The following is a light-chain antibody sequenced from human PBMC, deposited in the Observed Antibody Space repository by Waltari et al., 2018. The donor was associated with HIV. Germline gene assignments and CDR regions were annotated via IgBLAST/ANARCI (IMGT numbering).Light chain of an antibody. V-gene: IGLV1-47*01. CDR1: SSNIGSNY. CDR2: RNN. J-gene: IGLJ2*01. CDR3: AAWDDSLSGVV. Sequence: QSVLTQPPSASGTPGQRVTISCSGSSSNIGSNYVYWYQQLPGTAPKLLIYRNNQRPSGAPARFSGSKSGTCASLAISGLRSEDEADYYCAAWDDSLSGVVFGGGTKLTVL.